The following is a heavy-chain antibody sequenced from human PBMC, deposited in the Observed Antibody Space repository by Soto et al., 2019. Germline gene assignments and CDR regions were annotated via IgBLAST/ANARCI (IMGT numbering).Heavy chain of an antibody. CDR2: IYYSGST. V-gene: IGHV4-30-4*01. CDR3: GRGQTAIDV. D-gene: IGHD5-18*01. Sequence: GPGPFLPSETLSLTCSVSGGTITRGDHFWSWVRQSPGKGLEWLGYIYYSGSTYYNPSLKGRVMMTIDTSKHQFSLNLSSVTAADTAVFYCGRGQTAIDVWGQGTTVTVSS. J-gene: IGHJ6*02. CDR1: GGTITRGDHF.